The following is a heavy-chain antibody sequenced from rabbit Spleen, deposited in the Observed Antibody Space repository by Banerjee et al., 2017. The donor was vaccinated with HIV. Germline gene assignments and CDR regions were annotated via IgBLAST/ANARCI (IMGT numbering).Heavy chain of an antibody. CDR2: IYAGSSDST. CDR3: ARDGYTTGYQGDVYSSL. V-gene: IGHV1S40*01. J-gene: IGHJ4*01. Sequence: QSLEESGGGLVQPGGTLTLTCTASGFSFSSSKYMCWVRQAPGKGLEWIACIYAGSSDSTYYASWAKGRFTISKTSSTTVTLQMTSLTAADTATYFCARDGYTTGYQGDVYSSLWGPGTLVTVS. D-gene: IGHD7-1*01. CDR1: GFSFSSSKY.